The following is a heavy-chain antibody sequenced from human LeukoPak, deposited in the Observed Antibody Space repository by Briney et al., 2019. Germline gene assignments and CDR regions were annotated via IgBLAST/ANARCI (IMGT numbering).Heavy chain of an antibody. Sequence: ASVKVSCKASGYTFTGYYMHWVRQAPGQVLEWMGWINPNSGGTNYAQKFQGRVTMTRDTSISTAYMELSRLRSDDTAVYYCARDYGYCSGGSCYSFLDYWGQGTLVTVSS. V-gene: IGHV1-2*02. D-gene: IGHD2-15*01. J-gene: IGHJ4*02. CDR1: GYTFTGYY. CDR3: ARDYGYCSGGSCYSFLDY. CDR2: INPNSGGT.